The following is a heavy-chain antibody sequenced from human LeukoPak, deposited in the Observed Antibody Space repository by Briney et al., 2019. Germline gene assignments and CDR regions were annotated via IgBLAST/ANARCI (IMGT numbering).Heavy chain of an antibody. CDR3: AKAYCGGDCYYYYYYYMDV. CDR1: GFTFSNYA. D-gene: IGHD2-21*02. CDR2: ISYDGSNK. Sequence: GGSLRLSCAASGFTFSNYAMHWVRQAPGKGLEWVAVISYDGSNKYYADSVKGRFTISRDNSKNTLYLQMNSLRAEDTAVYYCAKAYCGGDCYYYYYYYMDVWGKGTTVTISS. V-gene: IGHV3-30*19. J-gene: IGHJ6*03.